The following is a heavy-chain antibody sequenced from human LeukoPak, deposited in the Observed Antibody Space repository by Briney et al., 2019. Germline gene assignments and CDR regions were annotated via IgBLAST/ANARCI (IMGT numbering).Heavy chain of an antibody. CDR2: ISYDSSII. D-gene: IGHD6-13*01. J-gene: IGHJ4*02. CDR1: GFTFNDYG. Sequence: GSLRLSCAASGFTFNDYGLNWVRQAPGKGLEWVSYISYDSSIIHYADPVKGRFTISRDNSKNTLYLQMNSLRAEDTAVYYCANSILAAAGTFFDYWGQGTLVTVSS. V-gene: IGHV3-48*01. CDR3: ANSILAAAGTFFDY.